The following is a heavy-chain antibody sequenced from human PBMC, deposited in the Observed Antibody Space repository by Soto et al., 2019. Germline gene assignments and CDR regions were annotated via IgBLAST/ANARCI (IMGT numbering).Heavy chain of an antibody. CDR1: GGSISSYY. CDR3: ARGRDYGDYVSYYYYGMDV. J-gene: IGHJ6*02. D-gene: IGHD4-17*01. V-gene: IGHV4-59*01. CDR2: VYYSGST. Sequence: QVQLQESGPGLVKPSETLSLTCTVSGGSISSYYWSWIRQPPGKGLEWIGYVYYSGSTNYNPSLKSRVTISVDTSKHQFSLKLSSVTAADTAVYYGARGRDYGDYVSYYYYGMDVWGQGTTVTVSS.